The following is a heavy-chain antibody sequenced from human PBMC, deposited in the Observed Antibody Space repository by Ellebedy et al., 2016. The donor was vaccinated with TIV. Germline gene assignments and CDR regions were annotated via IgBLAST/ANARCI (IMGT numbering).Heavy chain of an antibody. V-gene: IGHV5-51*01. J-gene: IGHJ6*02. Sequence: GESLKISCKGSGYSFTSYWIGWVRQMPGKGLEWMGIIYPGDSDTRYSPSFQGQVTISADKSISTAYLQWSSLKASDTAMYYCARREMAAHYYYYGMDVWGQGTTVTVSS. CDR3: ARREMAAHYYYYGMDV. CDR1: GYSFTSYW. CDR2: IYPGDSDT. D-gene: IGHD5-24*01.